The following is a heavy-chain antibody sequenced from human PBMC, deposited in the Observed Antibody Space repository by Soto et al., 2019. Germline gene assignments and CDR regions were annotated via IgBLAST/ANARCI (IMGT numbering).Heavy chain of an antibody. Sequence: EVQLVESGGGLVKPGGSQRLSCAASGFTFSSYSMNWVRQAPGKGLEWVSSISSSSSYIYYADSVKGRFTISRDNAKNSLYLQMNSLRAEDTAVYYCARDGVDSYGYYYYYGMDVWGQGTTVTVSS. CDR3: ARDGVDSYGYYYYYGMDV. D-gene: IGHD5-18*01. CDR1: GFTFSSYS. J-gene: IGHJ6*02. V-gene: IGHV3-21*01. CDR2: ISSSSSYI.